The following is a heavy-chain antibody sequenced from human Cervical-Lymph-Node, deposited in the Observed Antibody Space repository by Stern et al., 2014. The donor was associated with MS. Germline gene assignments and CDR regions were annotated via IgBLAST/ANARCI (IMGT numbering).Heavy chain of an antibody. CDR2: ISDDGSKK. J-gene: IGHJ4*02. Sequence: VQLVESGGGVVQPGRSLRLSCAASGFTFSIYAIHWVRQAPGKGLEWVAVISDDGSKKFYGDSVRGRFTVSRDNSKNTLFLQMDSLRPEDTAVFYCARGDNWRRLNYWGQGTLVTVSS. CDR3: ARGDNWRRLNY. V-gene: IGHV3-30*04. CDR1: GFTFSIYA. D-gene: IGHD1-20*01.